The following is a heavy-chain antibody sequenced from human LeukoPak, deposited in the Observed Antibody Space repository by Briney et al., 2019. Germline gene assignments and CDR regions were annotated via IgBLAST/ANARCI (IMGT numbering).Heavy chain of an antibody. Sequence: SETLSLTCTVSGDSISGYYWSWIRQPPGKALEWIAFIHSSGTTNYSPSLKSRVSISVDTSNNQFSLNVNSVTAADTAVYYCARGGASSEWFDPWGQGTLVTVSS. D-gene: IGHD6-25*01. V-gene: IGHV4-59*01. CDR3: ARGGASSEWFDP. J-gene: IGHJ5*02. CDR2: IHSSGTT. CDR1: GDSISGYY.